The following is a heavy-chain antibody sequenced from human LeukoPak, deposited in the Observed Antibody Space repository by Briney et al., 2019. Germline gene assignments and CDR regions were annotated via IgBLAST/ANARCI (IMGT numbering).Heavy chain of an antibody. CDR1: GYTFTSYY. Sequence: GASVKVSCKASGYTFTSYYMHWVRQAPGQGLEWMGIINPSGGSTSYAQKFQGRVTMTRDMSTSTVYMELSSLRSEDMAVYYCARPPPVGVTFDYWGQGPLVTVSS. J-gene: IGHJ4*02. CDR3: ARPPPVGVTFDY. D-gene: IGHD4-11*01. V-gene: IGHV1-46*01. CDR2: INPSGGST.